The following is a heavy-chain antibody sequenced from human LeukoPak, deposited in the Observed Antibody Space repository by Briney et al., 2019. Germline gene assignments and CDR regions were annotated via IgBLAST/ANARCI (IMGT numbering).Heavy chain of an antibody. J-gene: IGHJ4*02. V-gene: IGHV3-30*04. Sequence: GGSLRLSCAASGFTFSSYAMHWVRQAPGKGLEWVALISYDESNTFYADSVKGRFTISRDNSKNTLYLQMNSLRAEDTAVYYCAKDKRYSGYDYDYWGQGTLVTVSS. D-gene: IGHD5-12*01. CDR2: ISYDESNT. CDR3: AKDKRYSGYDYDY. CDR1: GFTFSSYA.